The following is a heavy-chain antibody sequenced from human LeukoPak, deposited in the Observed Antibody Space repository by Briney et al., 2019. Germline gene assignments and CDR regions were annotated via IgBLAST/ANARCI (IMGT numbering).Heavy chain of an antibody. D-gene: IGHD3-16*01. Sequence: GGSLRLSCAASGFTFSSYGMYWVRQAPGKGLEWVAFIRYDGSNKYYADSVKGRFTISRDNAKNSLYLQMNSLRAEDTAVYYCARVWGYFDYWGQGTLVTVSS. CDR2: IRYDGSNK. V-gene: IGHV3-30*02. CDR3: ARVWGYFDY. J-gene: IGHJ4*02. CDR1: GFTFSSYG.